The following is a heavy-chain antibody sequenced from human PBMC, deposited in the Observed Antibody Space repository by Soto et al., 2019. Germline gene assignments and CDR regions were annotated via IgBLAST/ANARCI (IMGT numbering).Heavy chain of an antibody. V-gene: IGHV3-23*01. CDR1: GFSFTNYA. D-gene: IGHD2-2*01. J-gene: IGHJ6*02. Sequence: GGSLRLSCAASGFSFTNYAMHWVRQASGKGLEWVSSMSGSGGGTYYADSVKGRFTISRDNSKNTLFLLMNSLRAEDTALYYCAGAYCSGTTCYGLYGMDVWGQGTTVTVSS. CDR3: AGAYCSGTTCYGLYGMDV. CDR2: MSGSGGGT.